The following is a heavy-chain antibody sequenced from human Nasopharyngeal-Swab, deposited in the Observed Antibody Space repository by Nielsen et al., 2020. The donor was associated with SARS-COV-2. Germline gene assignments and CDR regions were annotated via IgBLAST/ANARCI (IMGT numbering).Heavy chain of an antibody. CDR2: INSDGTTT. CDR3: GRDLGGRFST. V-gene: IGHV3-74*01. D-gene: IGHD3-16*01. CDR1: GFSFRSYW. J-gene: IGHJ5*02. Sequence: GESLKISCAASGFSFRSYWMHWVRQAPGKGLVWVSCINSDGTTTRYADSVKGRFTISRDNAKNTLFLQMNSLRAEDTAVYYCGRDLGGRFSTWGQGTLVTVSS.